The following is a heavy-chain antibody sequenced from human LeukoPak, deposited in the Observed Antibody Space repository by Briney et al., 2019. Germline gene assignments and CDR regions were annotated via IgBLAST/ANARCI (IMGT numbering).Heavy chain of an antibody. J-gene: IGHJ1*01. Sequence: ASVRVSCKASGYXFTGYYMHWVRQAPGQGLEWMGWINPDSGGTNYPQKFLGRVTMTRDTSINTAYMELSRLRSDDTALYYCAVTSGWRRYFHHWGQGTLVTVSS. CDR2: INPDSGGT. D-gene: IGHD6-19*01. CDR1: GYXFTGYY. V-gene: IGHV1-2*02. CDR3: AVTSGWRRYFHH.